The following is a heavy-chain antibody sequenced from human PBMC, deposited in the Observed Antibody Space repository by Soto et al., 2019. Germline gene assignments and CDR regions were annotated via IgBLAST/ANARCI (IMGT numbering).Heavy chain of an antibody. V-gene: IGHV4-39*01. J-gene: IGHJ4*02. Sequence: QLQLQESGPGLVKPSETLSLTCTVSGGSISGDYWGWIRQPPGKGLEWIATIYYSGRTFYNPSLESRATIYVDTSRDQFSLKLTSVTAADTAVYYCARLPRTTTSGSGTDFWGQGTLVTVSS. CDR1: GGSISGDY. CDR2: IYYSGRT. CDR3: ARLPRTTTSGSGTDF. D-gene: IGHD3-10*01.